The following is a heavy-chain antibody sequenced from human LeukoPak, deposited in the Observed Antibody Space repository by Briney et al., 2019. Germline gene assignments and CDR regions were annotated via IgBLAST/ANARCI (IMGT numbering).Heavy chain of an antibody. CDR3: ASALDYDDSRDY. CDR2: ISDSSRTI. Sequence: PGGSLRLSCAASGFTFSIYSMNWVRQAPGKGLEWVSYISDSSRTIYYADSVRGRFTISRDNAKNSLYPQMNSLRAEDTALYYCASALDYDDSRDYWGQGTLVTVSS. J-gene: IGHJ4*02. CDR1: GFTFSIYS. V-gene: IGHV3-48*04. D-gene: IGHD4-17*01.